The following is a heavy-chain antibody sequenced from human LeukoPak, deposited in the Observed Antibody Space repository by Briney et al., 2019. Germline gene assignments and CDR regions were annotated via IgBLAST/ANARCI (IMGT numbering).Heavy chain of an antibody. J-gene: IGHJ3*02. CDR1: GGSVSSRNYY. D-gene: IGHD3-22*01. Sequence: ASETLSLTCTVSGGSVSSRNYYWSWVRQPPGLGLEWIGSSSYRGITYYSPSLKSRVTMSIDTSKNQFSLKLSSVTAADTAVYYCARSYYFDSSGSKDAFDIWGQGTMVTVSS. V-gene: IGHV4-39*01. CDR3: ARSYYFDSSGSKDAFDI. CDR2: SSYRGIT.